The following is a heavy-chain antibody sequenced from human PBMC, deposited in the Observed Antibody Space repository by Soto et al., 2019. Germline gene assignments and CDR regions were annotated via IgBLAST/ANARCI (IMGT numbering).Heavy chain of an antibody. V-gene: IGHV4-31*03. J-gene: IGHJ6*02. CDR2: IYYSGST. Sequence: SETLSLTCTVSGGSISSGGYYWSWIRQHPGKGLEWIGYIYYSGSTYYNPSLKSRVTISVDTSKNQFSLKLSSVTAADTAVYYCARDVYSSSSSIYGMDVRGQGTTVTVSS. CDR3: ARDVYSSSSSIYGMDV. D-gene: IGHD6-6*01. CDR1: GGSISSGGYY.